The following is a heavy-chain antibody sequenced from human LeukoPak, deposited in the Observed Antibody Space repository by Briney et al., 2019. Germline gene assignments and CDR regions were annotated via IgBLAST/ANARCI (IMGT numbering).Heavy chain of an antibody. Sequence: ASETLSLTCAVYGGSFSGYYWSWIRQPPGKGLEWIGEINHSGSTNYNPSLKSRVTISVDTSKNQFSLKLSSVTAADTAVYYCARRRLGYYFDYWGQGTLVTVSS. V-gene: IGHV4-34*01. CDR1: GGSFSGYY. CDR2: INHSGST. D-gene: IGHD5-24*01. J-gene: IGHJ4*02. CDR3: ARRRLGYYFDY.